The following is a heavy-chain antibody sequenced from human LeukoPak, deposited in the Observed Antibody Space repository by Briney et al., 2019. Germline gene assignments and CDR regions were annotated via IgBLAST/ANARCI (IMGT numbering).Heavy chain of an antibody. Sequence: SETLSLTCTVSGGSISSSSYYWGWVRQPPGKGLEWIGSIYYIGSTYYNPSLKSRVTVSVDTSKNQFSLKLSSVTAADTAVYYCARLSTVTTSFDYWGQGTLVTVSS. CDR3: ARLSTVTTSFDY. V-gene: IGHV4-39*07. D-gene: IGHD4-17*01. CDR2: IYYIGST. CDR1: GGSISSSSYY. J-gene: IGHJ4*02.